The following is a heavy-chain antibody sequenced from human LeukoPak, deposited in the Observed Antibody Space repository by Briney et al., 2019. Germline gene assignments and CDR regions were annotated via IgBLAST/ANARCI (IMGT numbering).Heavy chain of an antibody. Sequence: ASVKVSCKASGYAFTSYGISWVRQAPGQGLEWMGWISAYNGNTNYAQKLQGRVTMTTDTSTSTAYMELRSLRSEDTAVYYCARGYSSSLYYYYYMDVWGKGTTVTVSS. D-gene: IGHD6-13*01. J-gene: IGHJ6*03. CDR3: ARGYSSSLYYYYYMDV. V-gene: IGHV1-18*01. CDR1: GYAFTSYG. CDR2: ISAYNGNT.